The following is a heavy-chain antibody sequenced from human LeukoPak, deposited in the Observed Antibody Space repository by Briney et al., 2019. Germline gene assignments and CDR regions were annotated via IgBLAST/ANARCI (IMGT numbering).Heavy chain of an antibody. D-gene: IGHD3-9*01. CDR1: GFTFSDYY. J-gene: IGHJ4*02. Sequence: NPGGSLRLSCAASGFTFSDYYMSWIRQAPGKGLEWVSYISSSSSYTNYADSVKGRFTISRDNTKNSLYLQMNSLRAEDTAVYYCARAPEDYDILTGYYFFDYWGQGTLVTVSS. V-gene: IGHV3-11*06. CDR2: ISSSSSYT. CDR3: ARAPEDYDILTGYYFFDY.